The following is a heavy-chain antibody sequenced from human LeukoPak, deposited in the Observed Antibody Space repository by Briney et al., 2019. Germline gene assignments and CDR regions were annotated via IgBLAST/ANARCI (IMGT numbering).Heavy chain of an antibody. J-gene: IGHJ4*02. D-gene: IGHD3-22*01. CDR2: IKEDGSKK. CDR1: GFTFSSYA. Sequence: GGSLRLSCAASGFTFSSYAMSWVRQAPGKGLEWVANIKEDGSKKNYVDSAKGRFTISRDNAKNSLYLQMNSLRAEDTAIYYCATPLDYYDSSGYHQGGDWGQGTLVTVSS. V-gene: IGHV3-7*03. CDR3: ATPLDYYDSSGYHQGGD.